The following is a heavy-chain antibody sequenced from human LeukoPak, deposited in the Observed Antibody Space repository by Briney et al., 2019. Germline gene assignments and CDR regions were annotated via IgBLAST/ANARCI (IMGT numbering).Heavy chain of an antibody. D-gene: IGHD4-17*01. V-gene: IGHV3-21*01. CDR1: GFTFSSYS. CDR3: AKVEGYGDFGGLDS. CDR2: ISSSSSYI. J-gene: IGHJ4*02. Sequence: GGSLRLSCAASGFTFSSYSMNWVRQAPGKGLEWVSSISSSSSYIYYADSVKGRFTISRDNAKNSLYLQMNSLRSEDTAMYSCAKVEGYGDFGGLDSWGQGTLVTVSS.